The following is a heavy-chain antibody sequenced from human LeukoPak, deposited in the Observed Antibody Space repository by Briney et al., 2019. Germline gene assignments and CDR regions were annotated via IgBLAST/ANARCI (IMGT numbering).Heavy chain of an antibody. J-gene: IGHJ3*02. CDR2: INQDGSER. V-gene: IGHV3-7*01. CDR3: ARDSEYSSSFAFDI. D-gene: IGHD6-13*01. Sequence: GGSLRLSCAASGFTFSSHWMTWVRQAPGKGLEWVANINQDGSERYYVDSVKGRFTISRDNAKNSLYLHMNSLRAEDTAVYYCARDSEYSSSFAFDIWGQGTMVTVSS. CDR1: GFTFSSHW.